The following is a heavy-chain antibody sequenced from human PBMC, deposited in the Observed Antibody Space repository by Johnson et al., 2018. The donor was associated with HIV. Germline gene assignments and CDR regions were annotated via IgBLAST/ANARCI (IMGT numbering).Heavy chain of an antibody. CDR1: GFTFDDYG. CDR3: ARGDCSSTSCYGDAFDI. J-gene: IGHJ3*02. D-gene: IGHD2-2*01. V-gene: IGHV3-20*04. CDR2: INWNGGST. Sequence: VQLVESGGGVVRPGGSLRLSCAASGFTFDDYGMSWVRQAPGKGLEWVSDINWNGGSTGYADSVKGRFTISRDNANNSLYLQMNSLRAGDTAVYYCARGDCSSTSCYGDAFDIWGQGTMVTVSS.